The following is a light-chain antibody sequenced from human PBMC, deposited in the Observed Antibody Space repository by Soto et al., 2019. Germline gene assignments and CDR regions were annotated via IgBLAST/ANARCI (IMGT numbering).Light chain of an antibody. V-gene: IGKV3-15*01. J-gene: IGKJ1*01. CDR2: GAS. Sequence: EIVMTQSPGTLSVSPGEGATLSCRASQSVRTNLAWYQQKPGQPPRLVIYGASTSATGIPARFSGSGSGTEFTLTISSLQSEDFAVYYCQQYNNWPPWTFGQGTKVEI. CDR1: QSVRTN. CDR3: QQYNNWPPWT.